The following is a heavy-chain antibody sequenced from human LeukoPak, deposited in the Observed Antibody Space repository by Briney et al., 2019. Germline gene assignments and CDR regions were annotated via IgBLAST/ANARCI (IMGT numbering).Heavy chain of an antibody. CDR3: ATGSRLRPYNWFDP. CDR1: GYTLTELS. CDR2: FDPEDGET. J-gene: IGHJ5*02. D-gene: IGHD5-12*01. V-gene: IGHV1-24*01. Sequence: ASVKVSCKVSGYTLTELSMHWVRQAPGKGLGWMGGFDPEDGETIYAQKFQGRVTMTEDTSTDTAYMELSSLRSEDTAVYYCATGSRLRPYNWFDPWGQGTLVTVSS.